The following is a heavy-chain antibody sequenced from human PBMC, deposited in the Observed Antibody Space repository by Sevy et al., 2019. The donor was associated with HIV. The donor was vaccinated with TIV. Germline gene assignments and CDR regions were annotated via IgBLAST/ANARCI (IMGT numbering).Heavy chain of an antibody. V-gene: IGHV3-33*01. Sequence: GGSLRLSCAATGFTFSNYAMPWVRQTPGKGLEWVAIIWSDGRFENHGDSVKGGFTISRDNSKNTLYLQMNNVRVEDTAVYYCARGGYYYENAAYYALDSWGQGTLVTVSS. CDR1: GFTFSNYA. J-gene: IGHJ4*02. CDR3: ARGGYYYENAAYYALDS. CDR2: IWSDGRFE. D-gene: IGHD3-22*01.